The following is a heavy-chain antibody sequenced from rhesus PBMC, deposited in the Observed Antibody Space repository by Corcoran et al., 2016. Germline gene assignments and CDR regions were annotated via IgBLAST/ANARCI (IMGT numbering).Heavy chain of an antibody. J-gene: IGHJ5-1*01. CDR1: GYFITNGYG. V-gene: IGHV4-127*01. Sequence: QVQLQESGPGLVQPSATLSLTCAVCGYFITNGYGRRWVRRRTGKGTEWIGYIGGSSCRTNNNPSLKSRVTTSKDTSKNQFSLRLSSVTVADTAVYYCAKHPEYSHDEYRFNVWGAGVLVTVSS. D-gene: IGHD4-23*01. CDR2: IGGSSCRT. CDR3: AKHPEYSHDEYRFNV.